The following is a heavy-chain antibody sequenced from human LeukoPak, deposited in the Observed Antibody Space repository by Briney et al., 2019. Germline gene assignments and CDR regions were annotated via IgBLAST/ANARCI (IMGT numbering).Heavy chain of an antibody. CDR1: GGSISSYY. Sequence: PSETLSLTCTVSGGSISSYYWSWIRQPPGKGLEWIGYIYYSGSTNYNPSLKSRVTISVDTSKNQFSLKLSSVTAADTAVYYCERGNYYMDVWGKGTTVTVSS. V-gene: IGHV4-59*01. CDR3: ERGNYYMDV. J-gene: IGHJ6*03. CDR2: IYYSGST.